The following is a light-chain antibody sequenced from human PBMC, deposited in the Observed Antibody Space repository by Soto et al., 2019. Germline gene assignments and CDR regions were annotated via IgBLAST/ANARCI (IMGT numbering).Light chain of an antibody. CDR3: QQRSNWPPGVT. J-gene: IGKJ5*01. CDR2: DAS. Sequence: DIVLTKHPVTLSLSPGERATLSCRTSQTVRNNFLAWYQQKPGQAPRLLIFDASTRATGIPARFSGSGSGTDFTLTISSLEPEDFAVYYCQQRSNWPPGVTFGQGTRLEI. V-gene: IGKV3-11*01. CDR1: QTVRNN.